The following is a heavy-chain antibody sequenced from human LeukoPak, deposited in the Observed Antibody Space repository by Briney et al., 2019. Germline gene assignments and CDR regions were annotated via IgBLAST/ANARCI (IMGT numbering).Heavy chain of an antibody. Sequence: GGSLRLSCAASGFTFSSYEMNWVRPAPGEGLEWVSYISSSGSTIYYADSVKGRFTISRDNAKNSLYLQMNSLRAEDTAVYYCAELGITMIGGVWGKGTTVTISS. CDR2: ISSSGSTI. D-gene: IGHD3-10*02. CDR1: GFTFSSYE. J-gene: IGHJ6*04. V-gene: IGHV3-48*03. CDR3: AELGITMIGGV.